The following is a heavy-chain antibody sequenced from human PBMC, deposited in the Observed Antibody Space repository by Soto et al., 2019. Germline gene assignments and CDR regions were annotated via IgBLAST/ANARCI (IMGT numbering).Heavy chain of an antibody. V-gene: IGHV3-49*04. D-gene: IGHD3-22*01. CDR3: TREDYDSSGLYGMDV. Sequence: PGGSLRLSCTASGFTFGDYAMSWVRQAPGKGLEWVGFIRSKAYGGTTEYAASVKGRFTISRDDSKSIAYLQMNSLKTEDTAVYYCTREDYDSSGLYGMDVWGQGTTVTVSS. CDR1: GFTFGDYA. CDR2: IRSKAYGGTT. J-gene: IGHJ6*02.